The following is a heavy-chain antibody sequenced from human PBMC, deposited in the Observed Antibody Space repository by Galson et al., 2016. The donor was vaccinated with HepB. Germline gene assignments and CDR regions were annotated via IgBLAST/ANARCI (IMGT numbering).Heavy chain of an antibody. D-gene: IGHD6-19*01. Sequence: EPLSLTCSVSGDSIISGYHWGWIRQPPGRGLEWIGMTHRSGTTYYNPSLESRVTISVDTSLNHFSLTLRSVTAADTAMYYCARHWGKDDGWSENWGQGTLVAVAS. CDR2: THRSGTT. V-gene: IGHV4-38-2*01. CDR3: ARHWGKDDGWSEN. J-gene: IGHJ4*02. CDR1: GDSIISGYH.